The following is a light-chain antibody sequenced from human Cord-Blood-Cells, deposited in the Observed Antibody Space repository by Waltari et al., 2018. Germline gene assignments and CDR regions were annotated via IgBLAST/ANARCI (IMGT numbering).Light chain of an antibody. CDR1: SSDVGGYNY. CDR3: CSYAGSYTSYVV. J-gene: IGLJ2*01. Sequence: QSALTQPRSVSGSPGQSVTISCTGTSSDVGGYNYVSWYQQHPGKAPKIMIYDVSKRPSGVPDRFSGSKSGNTASLTIYGLQAEDEADYYCCSYAGSYTSYVVFGGGTKLTVL. CDR2: DVS. V-gene: IGLV2-11*01.